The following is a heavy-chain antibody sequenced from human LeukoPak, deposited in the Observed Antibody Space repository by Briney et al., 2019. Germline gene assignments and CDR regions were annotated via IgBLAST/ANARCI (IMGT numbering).Heavy chain of an antibody. D-gene: IGHD1-26*01. Sequence: GGSLRLSCAASGFTFSSHWMHWVRETPGKGLVWVSRIKSDGSSVDYADSVKGRFTISRDNAKNTLYLQMNSLRAEDMAVYYCVRDGVGAPPFDYWGQGALVTVSS. CDR2: IKSDGSSV. J-gene: IGHJ4*02. CDR1: GFTFSSHW. CDR3: VRDGVGAPPFDY. V-gene: IGHV3-74*01.